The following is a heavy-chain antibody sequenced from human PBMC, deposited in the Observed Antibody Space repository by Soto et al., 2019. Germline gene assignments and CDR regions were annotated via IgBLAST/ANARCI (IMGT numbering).Heavy chain of an antibody. CDR1: GFTFSGSA. V-gene: IGHV3-73*01. D-gene: IGHD6-13*01. Sequence: GSLRLSCAASGFTFSGSAIHWVRQASGKGLEWVGRVGTKAKSYGTAYAASVKGRFTVSREDSKNEAFLQMNSLRAEDTAVYYCARDPAAAGTQSIYYWGQGTLVTVSS. CDR3: ARDPAAAGTQSIYY. J-gene: IGHJ4*02. CDR2: VGTKAKSYGT.